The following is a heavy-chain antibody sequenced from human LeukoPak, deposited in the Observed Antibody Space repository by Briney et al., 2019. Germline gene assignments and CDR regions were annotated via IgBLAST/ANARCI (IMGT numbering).Heavy chain of an antibody. D-gene: IGHD6-6*01. Sequence: GGSLRLSCATSGFTFNNYALHWVRQAPGKGLEWVSSISSSSSYIYYADSVKGRFTISRDNAKNSLYLQMNSLRAEDTAVYYCARWRAYSSSPFDYWGQGTLVTVSS. CDR2: ISSSSSYI. J-gene: IGHJ4*02. CDR3: ARWRAYSSSPFDY. CDR1: GFTFNNYA. V-gene: IGHV3-21*01.